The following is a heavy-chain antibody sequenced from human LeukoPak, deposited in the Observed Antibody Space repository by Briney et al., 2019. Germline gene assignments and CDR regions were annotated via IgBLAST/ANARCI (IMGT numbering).Heavy chain of an antibody. CDR2: IYTSGST. Sequence: SETLSLTCTVSGGSVSSGSYYWNWIRQPAGKGLEWIGHIYTSGSTNYNPSLKSRVTISVDTSKNQFSLKLNSVTAADTAVYYCARISYSGSYLYYFDYWGQGTLVTVSS. CDR3: ARISYSGSYLYYFDY. D-gene: IGHD1-26*01. J-gene: IGHJ4*02. V-gene: IGHV4-61*09. CDR1: GGSVSSGSYY.